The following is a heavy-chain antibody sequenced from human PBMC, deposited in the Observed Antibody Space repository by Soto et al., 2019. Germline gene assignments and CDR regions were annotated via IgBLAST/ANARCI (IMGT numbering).Heavy chain of an antibody. J-gene: IGHJ4*02. Sequence: EVQLVESGGGLVQPGGSLRLSCAASGFTVSSNYMSWVRQAPGKGLEWVSVIYSGGSTYYAYSVKGRFTISRDNSKNTLYLQMNSLRAEDTAVYYCARDRALYYYDSSGYYDYWGQGTLVTVSS. CDR2: IYSGGST. V-gene: IGHV3-66*01. CDR3: ARDRALYYYDSSGYYDY. CDR1: GFTVSSNY. D-gene: IGHD3-22*01.